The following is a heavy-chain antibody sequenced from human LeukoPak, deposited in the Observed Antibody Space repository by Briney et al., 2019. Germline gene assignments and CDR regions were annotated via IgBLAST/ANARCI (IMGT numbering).Heavy chain of an antibody. V-gene: IGHV3-13*04. CDR3: ARGDILTDYSFDP. CDR2: IGTTGHT. Sequence: GESLRLSCAASGFTFSNYDMHWVRHATGKGLEWVSGIGTTGHTYYPASVKGRFTISRENAKNSLYLQMNSLRAGDTAVYYCARGDILTDYSFDPWGQGTLVIV. J-gene: IGHJ5*02. CDR1: GFTFSNYD. D-gene: IGHD3-9*01.